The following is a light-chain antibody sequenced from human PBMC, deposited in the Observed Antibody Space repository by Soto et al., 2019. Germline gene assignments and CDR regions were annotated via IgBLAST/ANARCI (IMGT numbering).Light chain of an antibody. CDR2: EDS. CDR1: SSDVGSYNL. CDR3: SSYAGSSTFVI. J-gene: IGLJ2*01. Sequence: QSALTQPASVSGSPGQSITISCTGTSSDVGSYNLVSWYQQHPGKAPKLMIYEDSKRPSGVSNRFSGSKSGNTASLTISGLQAEDEAHYYCSSYAGSSTFVIFGGGTQLTVL. V-gene: IGLV2-23*02.